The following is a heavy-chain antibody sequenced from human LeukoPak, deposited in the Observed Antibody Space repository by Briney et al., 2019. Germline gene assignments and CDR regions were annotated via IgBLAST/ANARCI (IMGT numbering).Heavy chain of an antibody. Sequence: GGSLRLACAASGFTVSSKYMRWVRQAPGKGLELVSFIYSGGSTYSADSGKGRFTISRDNSKNTLYIQMNSLRAEDTAVYYCARDQEMYYFDYWGQGTLVTVSS. V-gene: IGHV3-66*01. CDR2: IYSGGST. J-gene: IGHJ4*02. CDR3: ARDQEMYYFDY. CDR1: GFTVSSKY.